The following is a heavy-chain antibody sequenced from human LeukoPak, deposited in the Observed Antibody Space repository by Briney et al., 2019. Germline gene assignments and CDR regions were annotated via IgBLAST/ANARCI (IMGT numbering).Heavy chain of an antibody. CDR3: ASGRDYYDSSGYPY. CDR2: INPNSGGT. CDR1: GYTFTGYY. D-gene: IGHD3-22*01. V-gene: IGHV1-2*02. Sequence: GASVKVSCKASGYTFTGYYMHWVRQAPGQGLEWMGWINPNSGGTNYAQKFQGRVTMTRDTSISTAYMELSRLRSDDTAMYYCASGRDYYDSSGYPYWGQGTLVTVSS. J-gene: IGHJ4*02.